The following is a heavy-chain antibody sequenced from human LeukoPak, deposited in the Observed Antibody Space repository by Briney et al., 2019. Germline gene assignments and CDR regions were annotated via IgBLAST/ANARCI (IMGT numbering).Heavy chain of an antibody. J-gene: IGHJ5*02. V-gene: IGHV4-34*01. CDR1: GGSFSGYY. CDR2: INHSGST. Sequence: PSETLSLTCAVYGGSFSGYYWSWIRQPPGKGLEWIGEINHSGSTNYNPSLKSRVTISVDTSKNQFSLKLSSVTAADTAVYYCARQLRYYYGSGSYSYTNRFDPWGQGTLVTVSS. CDR3: ARQLRYYYGSGSYSYTNRFDP. D-gene: IGHD3-10*01.